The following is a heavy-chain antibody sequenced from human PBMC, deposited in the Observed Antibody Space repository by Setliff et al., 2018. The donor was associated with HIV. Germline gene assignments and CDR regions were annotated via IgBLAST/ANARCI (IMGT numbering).Heavy chain of an antibody. J-gene: IGHJ6*02. D-gene: IGHD3-3*01. Sequence: SETLSLTCAVSGYSISSGYYWGWIRQPPGKGLEWIGSIYHSGGTYYNPSLKSRVTISVDTSKNQFSLKLSSVTAADTAVYYCARHSGGSFYNFWSGDYYYYGMDVWGQGTTVTVSS. V-gene: IGHV4-38-2*01. CDR3: ARHSGGSFYNFWSGDYYYYGMDV. CDR1: GYSISSGYY. CDR2: IYHSGGT.